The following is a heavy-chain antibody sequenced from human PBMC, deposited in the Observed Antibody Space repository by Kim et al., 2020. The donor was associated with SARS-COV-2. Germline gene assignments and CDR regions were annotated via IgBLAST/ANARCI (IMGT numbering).Heavy chain of an antibody. D-gene: IGHD3-22*01. J-gene: IGHJ4*02. V-gene: IGHV3-21*01. CDR2: ISSSSSYI. Sequence: GGSLRLFCAASGFTFSSYSMNWVRQAPGKGLEWVSSISSSSSYIQYADSVKGRVTISRDNAKNSLYLQMNSLRAEDTAVYYCARPRRSDRSGPCDYWGQGTLVTVSS. CDR1: GFTFSSYS. CDR3: ARPRRSDRSGPCDY.